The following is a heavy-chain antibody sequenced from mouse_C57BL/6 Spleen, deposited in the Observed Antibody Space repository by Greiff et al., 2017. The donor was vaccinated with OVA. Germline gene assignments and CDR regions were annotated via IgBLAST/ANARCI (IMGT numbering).Heavy chain of an antibody. CDR2: INPNNGGT. CDR1: GYTFTDSY. Sequence: VQLQQSGPVLVKPGASVKISCPASGYTFTDSYMNWVTQSHGKSLAWIGDINPNNGGTSYNQKFKGKATLTVDKSSSTAYMELRSLTSEDSAVYYCARSHITTVVGRYFDVWGTGTTVTVSS. D-gene: IGHD1-1*01. V-gene: IGHV1-26*01. CDR3: ARSHITTVVGRYFDV. J-gene: IGHJ1*03.